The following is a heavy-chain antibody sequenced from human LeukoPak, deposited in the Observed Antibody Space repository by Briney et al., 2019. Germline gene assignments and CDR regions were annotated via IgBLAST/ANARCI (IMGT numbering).Heavy chain of an antibody. J-gene: IGHJ4*02. V-gene: IGHV3-23*01. CDR3: AKGTGSSGWYWFDY. D-gene: IGHD6-19*01. CDR1: GFTFTSYS. CDR2: IIGGGGST. Sequence: GGSLRLSCAASGFTFTSYSMNWVRKAPGKGLEGASTIIGGGGSTYYADSVKGRFTIPRDNSKNTLYLQVNSLRAENTAVYYCAKGTGSSGWYWFDYWGQGTLVTVSS.